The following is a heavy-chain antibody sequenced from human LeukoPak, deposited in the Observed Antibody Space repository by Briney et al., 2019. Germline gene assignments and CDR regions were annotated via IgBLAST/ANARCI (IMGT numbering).Heavy chain of an antibody. J-gene: IGHJ4*02. Sequence: SETLSLTCAVYGGSFSGYYWSWIRQPPGKGLEWIGEINHSGSTNYNPSLKSRVTISVDASKNQFSLKLSSVTAADTAVYYCARGGVSYFDYWGQGTLVTVSS. CDR3: ARGGVSYFDY. V-gene: IGHV4-34*01. CDR1: GGSFSGYY. CDR2: INHSGST. D-gene: IGHD5/OR15-5a*01.